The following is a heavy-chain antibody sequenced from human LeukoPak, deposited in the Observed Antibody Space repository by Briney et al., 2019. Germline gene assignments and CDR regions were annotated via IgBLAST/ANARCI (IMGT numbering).Heavy chain of an antibody. Sequence: SVKVSCKASGGTFSNYAISWVRQAPGQGLEWMGGIIPIFGTANYAQKFQGRVTITTDESTSTAYMELSSLRSEDTAVYYCARSVRLGTIVGATAYFDYWGQGTLVTVSS. D-gene: IGHD1-26*01. J-gene: IGHJ4*02. CDR1: GGTFSNYA. V-gene: IGHV1-69*05. CDR3: ARSVRLGTIVGATAYFDY. CDR2: IIPIFGTA.